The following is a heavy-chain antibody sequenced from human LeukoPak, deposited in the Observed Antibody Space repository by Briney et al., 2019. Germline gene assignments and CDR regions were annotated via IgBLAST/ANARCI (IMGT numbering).Heavy chain of an antibody. J-gene: IGHJ6*03. Sequence: ASVKVSCKASGYTFTSYGISWVRQAPGQGLELMGWISAYNGNTNYAQKLQGRVTITTDTSTSTAYMELRSLRSDDTAVYYCARDLGIFGSSNYYMDVWGKGTTVTVSS. V-gene: IGHV1-18*01. CDR2: ISAYNGNT. CDR3: ARDLGIFGSSNYYMDV. CDR1: GYTFTSYG. D-gene: IGHD3-3*01.